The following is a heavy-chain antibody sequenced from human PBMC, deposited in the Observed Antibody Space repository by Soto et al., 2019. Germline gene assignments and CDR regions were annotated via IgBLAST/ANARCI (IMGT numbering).Heavy chain of an antibody. CDR3: AKDMGRYFDWFFDY. D-gene: IGHD3-9*01. CDR1: GFTFDDYA. V-gene: IGHV3-9*01. CDR2: ISWNSGSI. Sequence: GGSLRLSCAASGFTFDDYAMHWVRQAPGKGLEWVSGISWNSGSIGYADSVKGRFTISRDNAKNSLYLQMNSLRAEDTALYYCAKDMGRYFDWFFDYWGQGTLVTVSS. J-gene: IGHJ4*02.